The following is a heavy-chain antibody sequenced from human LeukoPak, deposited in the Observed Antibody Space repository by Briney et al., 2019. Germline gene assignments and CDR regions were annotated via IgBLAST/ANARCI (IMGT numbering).Heavy chain of an antibody. CDR1: GYTLTELS. J-gene: IGHJ6*02. D-gene: IGHD5-12*01. V-gene: IGHV1-24*01. CDR3: ATDRYDSGMDV. Sequence: ASVKVSCKVSGYTLTELSMHWVRQAPGKGVEWMGGFDPEDGGAIYAQKFQGRVTMTEDTSTDTAYMELSSLRSEDTAVYYCATDRYDSGMDVWGQGTTVTVSS. CDR2: FDPEDGGA.